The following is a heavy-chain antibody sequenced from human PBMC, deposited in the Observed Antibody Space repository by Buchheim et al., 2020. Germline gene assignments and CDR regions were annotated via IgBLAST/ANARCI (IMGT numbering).Heavy chain of an antibody. D-gene: IGHD3-9*01. CDR1: GFTLSSYW. V-gene: IGHV3-74*01. CDR3: ARAIDYTSYSNWYDI. J-gene: IGHJ4*02. CDR2: INSDGSST. Sequence: EVQLVESGGGLVQPGGSLRLSCAASGFTLSSYWMHWVRQAPGKGLVWVSRINSDGSSTTYADSVKGRFTISRDNAKHTLFLQMDILGAEDTAVYYCARAIDYTSYSNWYDIWGQGTL.